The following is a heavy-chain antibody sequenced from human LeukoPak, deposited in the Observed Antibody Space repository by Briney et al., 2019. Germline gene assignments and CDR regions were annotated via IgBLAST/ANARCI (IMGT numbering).Heavy chain of an antibody. CDR2: IYTSGST. J-gene: IGHJ3*02. CDR3: ARHDTRYDAFGI. V-gene: IGHV4-61*02. D-gene: IGHD3-22*01. CDR1: GGSISSGSYY. Sequence: PSETLSLTCTVSGGSISSGSYYWSWIRQPAGKGLEWIGRIYTSGSTYYNPSLKSRVTISVDTSKNQFSLKLSSVTAADTAVYYCARHDTRYDAFGIWGQGTMVTVSS.